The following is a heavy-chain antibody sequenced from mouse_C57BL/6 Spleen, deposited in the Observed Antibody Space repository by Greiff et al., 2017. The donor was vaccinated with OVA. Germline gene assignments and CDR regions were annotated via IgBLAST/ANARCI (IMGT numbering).Heavy chain of an antibody. CDR3: TGWTTGVLDY. J-gene: IGHJ2*01. CDR1: GFTFSNYW. D-gene: IGHD2-12*01. Sequence: EVKLMESGGGLVQPGGSMKLSCVASGFTFSNYWMNWVRQSPEKGLEWVAQIRLKSDNYATHYAESVKGRFTISRDDSKSSVYLQMNNLRAEDTGIYYCTGWTTGVLDYWGQGTTLTVSS. V-gene: IGHV6-3*01. CDR2: IRLKSDNYAT.